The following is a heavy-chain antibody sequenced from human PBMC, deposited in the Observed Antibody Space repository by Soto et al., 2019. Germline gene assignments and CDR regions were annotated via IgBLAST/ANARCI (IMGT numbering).Heavy chain of an antibody. V-gene: IGHV4-4*07. CDR1: GGSISSYY. CDR2: IYTSGST. CDR3: AGVGYYGSGSYYNVD. Sequence: QVQLQESGPGLVKPSETLSLTCTVSGGSISSYYWSWIRQPAGKGLEWIGRIYTSGSTNYNPSLKSRVTMSVDTSKNQFSLKLSSVTAADTAVYYCAGVGYYGSGSYYNVDWGQGTLVTVSS. J-gene: IGHJ4*02. D-gene: IGHD3-10*01.